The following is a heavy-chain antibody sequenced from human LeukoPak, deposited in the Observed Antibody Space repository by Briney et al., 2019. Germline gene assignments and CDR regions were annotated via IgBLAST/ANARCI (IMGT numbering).Heavy chain of an antibody. CDR2: IYHSGST. D-gene: IGHD2-2*01. V-gene: IGHV4-30-2*01. Sequence: PSQTLSLTCAVSGGSISSGGYSWSWLRQPPGQGLEWIGYIYHSGSTYYNLSLKSRVTISVDRSKNQFSLKLSSVTAADTAVYYCARGYCSSTSCQPYYFDYWGQGTLVTVSS. CDR3: ARGYCSSTSCQPYYFDY. CDR1: GGSISSGGYS. J-gene: IGHJ4*02.